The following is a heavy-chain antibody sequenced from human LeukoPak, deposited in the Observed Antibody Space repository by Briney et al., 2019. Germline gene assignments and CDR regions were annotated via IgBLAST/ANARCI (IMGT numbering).Heavy chain of an antibody. Sequence: ASVKVSCKASGYTFTSYEINWVRQATGQGLEWMGWMNPNSGNTGYAQKFQGRVTMTRNTSISTAYMELSSLRSEDTAVYYCARVSGGDHTYYYYYMDVWGKGTTVTISS. D-gene: IGHD2-21*02. CDR1: GYTFTSYE. J-gene: IGHJ6*03. V-gene: IGHV1-8*01. CDR3: ARVSGGDHTYYYYYMDV. CDR2: MNPNSGNT.